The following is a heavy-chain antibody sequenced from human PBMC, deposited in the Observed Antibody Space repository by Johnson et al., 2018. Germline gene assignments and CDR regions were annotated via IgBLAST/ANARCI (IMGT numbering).Heavy chain of an antibody. CDR1: GFIFSNYG. V-gene: IGHV3-30*03. J-gene: IGHJ3*01. CDR3: ARDEYPAGSFDPPDAFDV. CDR2: VAYEGNNK. Sequence: QVQLVESGGGVVQPGKSLRLSCTASGFIFSNYGMHWVRQAPGKGLEWLAVVAYEGNNKYYADSVKGRFTISIDNSKNTFYLQINRLKTDDTGVYYCARDEYPAGSFDPPDAFDVWGQGTVVTVSS. D-gene: IGHD3-10*01.